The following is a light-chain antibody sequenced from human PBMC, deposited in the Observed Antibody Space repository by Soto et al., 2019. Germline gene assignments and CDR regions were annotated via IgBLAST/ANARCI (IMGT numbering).Light chain of an antibody. CDR3: MQGIHWPIT. CDR2: DAS. Sequence: DMQLTQSPSTLSAAVGERVTISCRASQDIGSFLAWYQHKPGKAPKLLIYDASTLQTGVPARFSGRGSCTDCTLKISSVEAEDVAVDYCMQGIHWPITFGQGTRLKIK. CDR1: QDIGSF. V-gene: IGKV1-5*01. J-gene: IGKJ5*01.